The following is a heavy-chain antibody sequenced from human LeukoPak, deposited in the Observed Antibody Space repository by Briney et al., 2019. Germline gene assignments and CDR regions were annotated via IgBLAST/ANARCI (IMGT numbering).Heavy chain of an antibody. Sequence: ASVKVSCKASGYTFTSYAMNWVRQAPGQGLEWMGWINTNTGNPTYAQGFTGRFVFSLDTSVSTAYLQISSLKAEDTAVYYYARVNWPEPYYYGMDVWGQGTTVTVSS. CDR1: GYTFTSYA. CDR3: ARVNWPEPYYYGMDV. J-gene: IGHJ6*02. D-gene: IGHD1-20*01. V-gene: IGHV7-4-1*02. CDR2: INTNTGNP.